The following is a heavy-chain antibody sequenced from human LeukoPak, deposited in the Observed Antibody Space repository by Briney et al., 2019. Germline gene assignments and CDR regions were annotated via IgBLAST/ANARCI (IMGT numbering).Heavy chain of an antibody. V-gene: IGHV4-4*07. CDR3: ARDGGGYCSGGSCYWFDP. J-gene: IGHJ5*02. Sequence: SETLSLTCTVSGGPISSYYWSWIRQPAGKGLEWIGRIYASGNTNYNPSLKSRVTMSVDTSKNQFSLQLSSVTAADTAVYYCARDGGGYCSGGSCYWFDPWGQGTLVTVSS. CDR2: IYASGNT. D-gene: IGHD2-15*01. CDR1: GGPISSYY.